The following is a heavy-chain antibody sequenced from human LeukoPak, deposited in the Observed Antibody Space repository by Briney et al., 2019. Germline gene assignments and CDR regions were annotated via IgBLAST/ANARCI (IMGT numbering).Heavy chain of an antibody. CDR1: GFTFSSYS. Sequence: PGGSLRLSCAASGFTFSSYSMNWVRQAPGKGLEWVSSISSSSSYIYYADSVKGRFTISRDNAKNSLYLQMNSLRAEDTAVYYCARGRGHTSPGAFVDAFDIWGQGTMVTVSS. CDR2: ISSSSSYI. CDR3: ARGRGHTSPGAFVDAFDI. J-gene: IGHJ3*02. V-gene: IGHV3-21*01. D-gene: IGHD3-3*02.